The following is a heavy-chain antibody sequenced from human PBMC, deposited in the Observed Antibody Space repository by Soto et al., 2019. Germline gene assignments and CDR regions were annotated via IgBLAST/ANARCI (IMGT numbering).Heavy chain of an antibody. CDR3: ARLVADGEREY. Sequence: QVQLLQSEAEVKRPGASVKVSCKASGYNFIGYYMHWVRQAPGQGLEWMGWINPNGGGTKQTRKFEGRVTMTRDTSISTAYMELTGLTSDDTAVYYCARLVADGEREYWGQGTLVTVSS. D-gene: IGHD5-12*01. CDR2: INPNGGGT. CDR1: GYNFIGYY. V-gene: IGHV1-2*02. J-gene: IGHJ4*02.